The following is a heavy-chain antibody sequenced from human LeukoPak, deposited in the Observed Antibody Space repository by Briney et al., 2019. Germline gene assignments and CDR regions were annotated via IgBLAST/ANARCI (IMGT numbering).Heavy chain of an antibody. CDR2: VYHSGST. J-gene: IGHJ5*02. Sequence: PSETLSLTCAVSGYSISSGYYWGWIRQPPGKGRGWIGSVYHSGSTNYNPSLKSRVTISVDTSKNQFSLKLSSVTAADTAVYYCASGYYDFWSGFFDPWGQGTLVTVPS. D-gene: IGHD3-3*01. CDR1: GYSISSGYY. CDR3: ASGYYDFWSGFFDP. V-gene: IGHV4-38-2*01.